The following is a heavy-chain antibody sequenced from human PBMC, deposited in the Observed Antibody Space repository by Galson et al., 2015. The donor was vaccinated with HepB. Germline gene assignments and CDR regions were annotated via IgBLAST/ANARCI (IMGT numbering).Heavy chain of an antibody. Sequence: SVKVSCKASGYTLTSYGISWVRQAPGQGLEWMGWISTYDGNTNYAQKLQGRVTMTTDTSTSTAYMELTSLRSDDTAVYYCARDSSVAATKFDYWGQGTLVTVSS. J-gene: IGHJ4*02. CDR2: ISTYDGNT. D-gene: IGHD2-15*01. CDR3: ARDSSVAATKFDY. V-gene: IGHV1-18*04. CDR1: GYTLTSYG.